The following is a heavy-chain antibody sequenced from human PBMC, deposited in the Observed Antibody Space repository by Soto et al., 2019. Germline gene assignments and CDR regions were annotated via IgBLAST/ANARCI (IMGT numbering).Heavy chain of an antibody. CDR3: AWQGTTSYYFHS. CDR2: IKSNGAKAPP. J-gene: IGHJ4*02. Sequence: EVQLVESGGGLVNPGGSLRLSCALSGLTFRDAWMNWVRQAPGQGLEWVANIKSNGAKAPPEYAESVKGRFTISRDDPKNTVYLQMSGLKTEDAAVYYCAWQGTTSYYFHSWGQGTLVTVPS. V-gene: IGHV3-15*05. D-gene: IGHD1-1*01. CDR1: GLTFRDAW.